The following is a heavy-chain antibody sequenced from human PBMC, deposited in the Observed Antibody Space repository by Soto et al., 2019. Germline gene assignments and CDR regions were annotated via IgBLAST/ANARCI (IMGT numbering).Heavy chain of an antibody. CDR3: ARDLPYYGSSGYLGY. CDR2: INPNSGGT. Sequence: ASVKVSCKASGYTFTGYYMHWVRQAPGQGLEWMGWINPNSGGTNYAQKFQGRVTMTRDTSISTAYMELSRLRSDDTAVYYCARDLPYYGSSGYLGYWGQGTLVTVSS. D-gene: IGHD3-22*01. CDR1: GYTFTGYY. J-gene: IGHJ4*02. V-gene: IGHV1-2*02.